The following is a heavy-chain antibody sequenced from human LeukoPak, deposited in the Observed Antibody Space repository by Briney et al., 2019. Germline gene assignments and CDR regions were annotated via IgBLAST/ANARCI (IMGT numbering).Heavy chain of an antibody. CDR1: GFNFSTYG. CDR2: ISYDGSNK. Sequence: PGGSLRLSCAASGFNFSTYGMHWVRQAPGKGLEWVVGISYDGSNKYYGDSVKGRFTISRDISKNTLYLQMSTLRAEDTAIYYCAKVIKVSSSWSAFDYWGQGTLVTVSS. V-gene: IGHV3-30*18. CDR3: AKVIKVSSSWSAFDY. J-gene: IGHJ4*02. D-gene: IGHD6-13*01.